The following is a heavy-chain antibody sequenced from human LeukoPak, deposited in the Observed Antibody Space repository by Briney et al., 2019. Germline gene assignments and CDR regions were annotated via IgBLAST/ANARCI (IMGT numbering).Heavy chain of an antibody. V-gene: IGHV4-4*09. CDR1: GGSISSYY. CDR3: ARLYSSSSNDYYYFMDV. Sequence: SETLSLTCTVSGGSISSYYWSWIRQPPGKGLEWIGYIYNSGSTNYNPSLKSRVTISVDTSKNQFSLKLSSVTAADTAVYYCARLYSSSSNDYYYFMDVWGKGTTVTVSS. CDR2: IYNSGST. D-gene: IGHD6-6*01. J-gene: IGHJ6*03.